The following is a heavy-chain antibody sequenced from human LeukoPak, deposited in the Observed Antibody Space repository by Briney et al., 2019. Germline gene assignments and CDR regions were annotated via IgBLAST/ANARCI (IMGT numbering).Heavy chain of an antibody. CDR2: IWYDGSNK. CDR1: GFTFSSYG. J-gene: IGHJ6*02. V-gene: IGHV3-33*06. D-gene: IGHD7-27*01. Sequence: GRSLRLSCAASGFTFSSYGMHWVRQAPGKGLEWVAVIWYDGSNKYYADSVKGRFTISRDNSKNTLYLQMNSLRAEDTAVYYCAKDGPRHNWGRDGMDVWGQGTTVTVSS. CDR3: AKDGPRHNWGRDGMDV.